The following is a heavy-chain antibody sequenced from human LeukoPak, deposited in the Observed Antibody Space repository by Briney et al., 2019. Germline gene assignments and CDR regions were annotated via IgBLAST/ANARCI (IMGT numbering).Heavy chain of an antibody. J-gene: IGHJ5*02. CDR1: GYIFTTNW. Sequence: GESLKISCKASGYIFTTNWISWIRQMPGKGLEWMGRIDPSDSETNYSPSFQGHVTISVDKSISTAYLQWSSLKASDTAMYYCARRAGSSGKFDPWGQGTLVIVSS. CDR2: IDPSDSET. CDR3: ARRAGSSGKFDP. V-gene: IGHV5-10-1*01. D-gene: IGHD6-19*01.